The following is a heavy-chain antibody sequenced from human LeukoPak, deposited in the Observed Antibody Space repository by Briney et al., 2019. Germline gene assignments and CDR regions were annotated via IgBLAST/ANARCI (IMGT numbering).Heavy chain of an antibody. CDR3: ARDWSGWLAGPPLGKGV. D-gene: IGHD6-19*01. J-gene: IGHJ6*02. CDR2: ISAYNGNT. Sequence: ASVKVSCKASGYTFTSYGISWVRQAPGQGLEWMGWISAYNGNTNYAQKLQGRVTMTTDTSTSTAYMELRSLRSDATAVYYCARDWSGWLAGPPLGKGVWGQGTTVTVSS. CDR1: GYTFTSYG. V-gene: IGHV1-18*01.